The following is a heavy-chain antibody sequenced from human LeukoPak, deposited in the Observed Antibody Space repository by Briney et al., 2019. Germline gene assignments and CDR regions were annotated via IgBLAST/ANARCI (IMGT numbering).Heavy chain of an antibody. J-gene: IGHJ3*02. CDR2: IFSSGST. V-gene: IGHV4-4*07. CDR3: GRGYYGSGSYSKQDAFDI. D-gene: IGHD3-10*01. CDR1: GGSISTYY. Sequence: PSETLSLTCSVSGGSISTYYWSWIRQPAGKGLEWIGRIFSSGSTNYNPSLKSRVSMSVDTSKTQFSLRLSSVTAADTAVYYCGRGYYGSGSYSKQDAFDIWGQGTMVTVSS.